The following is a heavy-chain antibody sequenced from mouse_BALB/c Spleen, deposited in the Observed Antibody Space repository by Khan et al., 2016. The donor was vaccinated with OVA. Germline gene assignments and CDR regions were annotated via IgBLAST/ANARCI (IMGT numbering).Heavy chain of an antibody. Sequence: EVELVESGGGLVQPGGSLRLSCATSGFTFTDYYMSWVRQPPGKALEWLGSIRNKANGYTTEYSASVKGRFTISSYTSQSILYLQMNTLIAEDSATDDGAWEREELSATPYYAMDYWGQGTSVAVTS. CDR1: GFTFTDYY. J-gene: IGHJ4*01. CDR3: AWEREELSATPYYAMDY. CDR2: IRNKANGYTT. D-gene: IGHD4-1*01. V-gene: IGHV7-3*02.